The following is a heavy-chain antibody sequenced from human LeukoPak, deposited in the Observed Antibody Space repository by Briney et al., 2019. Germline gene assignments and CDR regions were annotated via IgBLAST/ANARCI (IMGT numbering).Heavy chain of an antibody. CDR3: ARDHYFYYVDA. V-gene: IGHV3-7*01. J-gene: IGHJ6*03. CDR1: GFTFSSYG. CDR2: VNQGGTEK. Sequence: GGSLRLSCAASGFTFSSYGMHWVRQAPGKGLEWVAIVNQGGTEKYYVDSVKGRFTISRDNAENSLYLQMNSLRAEDTAVYYCARDHYFYYVDAWGKGTTVTVSS.